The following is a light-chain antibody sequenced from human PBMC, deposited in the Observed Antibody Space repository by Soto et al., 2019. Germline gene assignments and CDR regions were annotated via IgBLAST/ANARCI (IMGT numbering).Light chain of an antibody. V-gene: IGKV3-20*01. CDR3: QQYGRT. CDR2: AAS. J-gene: IGKJ5*01. CDR1: QSISTNY. Sequence: EVVLTQSPGTLSLSPGERATLSCKTSQSISTNYLAWYQHKPGQAPGLLIYAASNRITGIPDRFSGSGSGTDFTLTISRLEPEDFALYYCQQYGRTFGQGTRLEIK.